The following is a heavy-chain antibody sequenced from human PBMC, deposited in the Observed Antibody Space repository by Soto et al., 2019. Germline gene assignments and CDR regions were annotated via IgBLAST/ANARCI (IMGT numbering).Heavy chain of an antibody. J-gene: IGHJ6*02. CDR1: GDVFRSYG. CDR3: ARVRCFNGLCHTADYGMDV. Sequence: SVKVSCKASGDVFRSYGINWVRQAPGQGLEWMGGIIPISGTTNYAQKFQGRVAVTADESTDTVYMELSRLRSEDTAVYFCARVRCFNGLCHTADYGMDVWGQGTTVTVSS. V-gene: IGHV1-69*13. D-gene: IGHD2-8*01. CDR2: IIPISGTT.